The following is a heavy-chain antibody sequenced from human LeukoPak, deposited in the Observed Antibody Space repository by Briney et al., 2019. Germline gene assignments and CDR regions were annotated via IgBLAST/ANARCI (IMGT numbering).Heavy chain of an antibody. V-gene: IGHV4-39*01. Sequence: PSETLSLTGTVSGGSVSSTSYYWSWIRQPPGKGLEWIASINYSGSTYYNPSLKSRVTISVDTSENQFSLKLSSVTATDTAVYYCARYVAYGSGKYYFDYWGQGTLVTVSS. D-gene: IGHD3-10*01. J-gene: IGHJ4*02. CDR1: GGSVSSTSYY. CDR2: INYSGST. CDR3: ARYVAYGSGKYYFDY.